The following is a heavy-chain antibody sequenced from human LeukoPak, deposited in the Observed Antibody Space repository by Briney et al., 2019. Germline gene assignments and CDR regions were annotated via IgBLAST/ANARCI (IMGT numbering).Heavy chain of an antibody. D-gene: IGHD2-2*01. CDR3: ARGSSTTQTLPFDY. CDR1: GYSISSGYY. J-gene: IGHJ4*02. V-gene: IGHV4-38-2*02. CDR2: IYHSGST. Sequence: KPSETLSLTCTVSGYSISSGYYWGWIRQPPGKGLEWIGSIYHSGSTYYNPSLKSRVTISVDTSKNQFSLKLSSVTAADTAVYYCARGSSTTQTLPFDYWGQGTLVTVSS.